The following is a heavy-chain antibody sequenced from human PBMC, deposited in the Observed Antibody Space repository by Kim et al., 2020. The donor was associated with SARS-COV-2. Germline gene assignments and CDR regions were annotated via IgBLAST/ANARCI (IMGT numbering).Heavy chain of an antibody. Sequence: SETLSLTCTVSGGSIGSSNYWGWIRQPPGNGLEWIATISYSGTTYSKPSLGSRVTISLDTSNNRFSLKLTSVFAKDSARYYCAWHYSLSTWSTGYAFDIWGRGAMLTVSS. CDR2: ISYSGTT. V-gene: IGHV4-39*01. J-gene: IGHJ3*02. CDR1: GGSIGSSNY. D-gene: IGHD1-1*01. CDR3: AWHYSLSTWSTGYAFDI.